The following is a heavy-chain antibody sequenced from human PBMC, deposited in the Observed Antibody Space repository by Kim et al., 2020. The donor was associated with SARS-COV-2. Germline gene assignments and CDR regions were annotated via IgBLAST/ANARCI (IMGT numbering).Heavy chain of an antibody. Sequence: GGSLRLSCAASGFTFSSYSMNWVRQAPGKGLEWVSSISSSSSYIYYADSVKGRFTISRDNAKNSLYLQMNSLRAEDTAVYYCARDGLSGYGSFDAFDIWGQGTMVTVSS. D-gene: IGHD5-12*01. CDR2: ISSSSSYI. J-gene: IGHJ3*02. CDR3: ARDGLSGYGSFDAFDI. V-gene: IGHV3-21*01. CDR1: GFTFSSYS.